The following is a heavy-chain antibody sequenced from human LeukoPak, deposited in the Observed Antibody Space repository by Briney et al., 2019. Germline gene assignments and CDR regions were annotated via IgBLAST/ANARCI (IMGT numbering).Heavy chain of an antibody. CDR3: ARGGGYCSSTSCYGGRWFDP. D-gene: IGHD2-2*01. V-gene: IGHV4-4*07. J-gene: IGHJ5*02. Sequence: SETLSLTCSVSGDSISSYYWSWIRQPAGKGLEWVGRVYASGSTNFNPSLKSRVTTSVDTSKSQFSLKLSSVTAADTAVYYCARGGGYCSSTSCYGGRWFDPWGQGTLVTVSS. CDR1: GDSISSYY. CDR2: VYASGST.